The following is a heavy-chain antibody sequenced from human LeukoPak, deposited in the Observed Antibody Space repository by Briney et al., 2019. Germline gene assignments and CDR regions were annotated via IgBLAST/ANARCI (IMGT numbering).Heavy chain of an antibody. Sequence: ASVKVSRKASGYTFTSYYLHWVRQAPGQGLEWMGIIDPSAGSTTYAQKFQGRVTMTRDTSTSTVYMDLSSLRSEDAAVYYCARDAYYNYGAFGIWGQGTMVTVSS. CDR3: ARDAYYNYGAFGI. CDR2: IDPSAGST. CDR1: GYTFTSYY. V-gene: IGHV1-46*01. J-gene: IGHJ3*02. D-gene: IGHD5-24*01.